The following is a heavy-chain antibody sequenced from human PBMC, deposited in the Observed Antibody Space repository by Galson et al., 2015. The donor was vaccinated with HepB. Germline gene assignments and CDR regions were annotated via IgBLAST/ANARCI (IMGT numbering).Heavy chain of an antibody. J-gene: IGHJ4*02. Sequence: SLRLSCAASGFTFSSYAMSWVRQAPGKGLEWVSAISGSGGSTYYADSVKGRFTISRDNSKNTLYLQMNSLRAEDTAVYYCAKQFPPPKYSSGWSRNPEIEIDYWGQGTLVTVSS. D-gene: IGHD6-19*01. V-gene: IGHV3-23*01. CDR2: ISGSGGST. CDR3: AKQFPPPKYSSGWSRNPEIEIDY. CDR1: GFTFSSYA.